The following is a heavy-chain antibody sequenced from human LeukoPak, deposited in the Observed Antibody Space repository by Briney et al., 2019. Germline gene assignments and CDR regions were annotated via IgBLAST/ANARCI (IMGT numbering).Heavy chain of an antibody. CDR3: AKVEWCSTSSCHRYSGMDL. D-gene: IGHD2-2*02. Sequence: GGSLRLSCAVSGFTFSSYSMSWVRQAPGKGLEWVSTISGGGGSTYYADSVKGRFTISRDNSKDTLYLQMNSLRVEDTAIYYYAKVEWCSTSSCHRYSGMDLWGQGTTVTVSS. V-gene: IGHV3-23*01. CDR1: GFTFSSYS. CDR2: ISGGGGST. J-gene: IGHJ6*02.